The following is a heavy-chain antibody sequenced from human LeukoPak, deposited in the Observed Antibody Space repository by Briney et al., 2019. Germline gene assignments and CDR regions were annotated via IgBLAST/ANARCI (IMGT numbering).Heavy chain of an antibody. CDR1: GFTFGSYS. CDR2: ISSSSSYI. CDR3: ARDPSIAAHNWFDP. Sequence: PGGSLRLSXAASGFTFGSYSMNWVRQAPGKGLEWVSSISSSSSYIYYADSVKGRFTISRDNAKNSLYLQMNSLRAEDTAVYYCARDPSIAAHNWFDPWGQGTLVTVSS. D-gene: IGHD6-6*01. V-gene: IGHV3-21*01. J-gene: IGHJ5*02.